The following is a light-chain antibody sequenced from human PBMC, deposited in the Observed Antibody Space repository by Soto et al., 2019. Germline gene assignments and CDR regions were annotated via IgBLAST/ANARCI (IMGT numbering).Light chain of an antibody. CDR1: QGVNSW. CDR3: QQTNSFPLT. V-gene: IGKV1-12*01. CDR2: SAS. J-gene: IGKJ4*01. Sequence: DIQLTQSPASVSAFVGDRVTITCRASQGVNSWLAWYQQKPGKAPKLLISSASTLQRGVPSRFSGSGSGTDFTLTISSLQPEDFATYYCQQTNSFPLTFGGGTKVEIK.